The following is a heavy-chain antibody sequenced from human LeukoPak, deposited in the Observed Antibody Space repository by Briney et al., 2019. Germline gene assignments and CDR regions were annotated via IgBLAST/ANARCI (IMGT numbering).Heavy chain of an antibody. CDR3: ARFFGYYDSSATGWFDP. CDR1: GGTFSSYA. V-gene: IGHV1-69*05. CDR2: IIPIFGTA. D-gene: IGHD3-22*01. Sequence: SVKVSCKASGGTFSSYAIGWVRQAPGQGLEWMGGIIPIFGTANYAQKFQGRVTITTDESTSTAYMELSSLRSEDTAVYYCARFFGYYDSSATGWFDPWGQGTLVTVSS. J-gene: IGHJ5*02.